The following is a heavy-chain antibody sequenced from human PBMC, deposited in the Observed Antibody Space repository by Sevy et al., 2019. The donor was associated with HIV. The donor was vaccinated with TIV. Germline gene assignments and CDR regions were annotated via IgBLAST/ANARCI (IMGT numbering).Heavy chain of an antibody. CDR2: ISYIGST. CDR3: VRDRIDAAGGYFDY. Sequence: SETLSHTCTVSGGSVSSGNYYWTWIRQPPGKGLEWIGYISYIGSTNYNPSLKSRVTISIDTSKNQLSLRLSSVTATDTAVYYCVRDRIDAAGGYFDYWGQGTLVTVSS. D-gene: IGHD6-13*01. CDR1: GGSVSSGNYY. V-gene: IGHV4-61*01. J-gene: IGHJ4*02.